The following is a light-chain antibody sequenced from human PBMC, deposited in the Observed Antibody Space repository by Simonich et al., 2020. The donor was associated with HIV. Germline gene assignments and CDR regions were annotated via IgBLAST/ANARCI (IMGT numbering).Light chain of an antibody. J-gene: IGKJ4*01. Sequence: DIVMTHSPYSLTVALGERATMNCKSTQSVLYRSNNKTYLAWYQQKPEQPPKLLIDWAYTRESGVPDRFRGSGSGTDFNLTISSLEAEDVAVYYCQQYYSTPLTFGGGTKVEIK. CDR2: WAY. CDR1: QSVLYRSNNKTY. V-gene: IGKV4-1*01. CDR3: QQYYSTPLT.